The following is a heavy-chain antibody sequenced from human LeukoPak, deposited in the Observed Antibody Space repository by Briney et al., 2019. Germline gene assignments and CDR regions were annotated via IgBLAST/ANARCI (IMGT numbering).Heavy chain of an antibody. V-gene: IGHV3-30*04. Sequence: GGSLRLSCAASGFTFSSYAMHWVRQAPGKGLEWVAVISYDGSNKYYADSVKGRFTISRDNSKNTLYLQMNSLRAEDTAVYYCARETYYYDSSGYYSPVYWGQGTLVTVSS. CDR1: GFTFSSYA. CDR3: ARETYYYDSSGYYSPVY. J-gene: IGHJ4*02. D-gene: IGHD3-22*01. CDR2: ISYDGSNK.